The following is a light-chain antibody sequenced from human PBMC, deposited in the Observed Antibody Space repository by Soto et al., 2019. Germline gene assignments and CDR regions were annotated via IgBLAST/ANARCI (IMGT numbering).Light chain of an antibody. Sequence: QSALTQPASVSGSPGQSITISCTGTSSDVGGSNHVSWYQHHPGKAPQLIIYEVSYRPSGVSNRCSGSKSGYTASLTISGLKAEDEADYYCNSQTSSGIRVFGTGTKLTVL. CDR3: NSQTSSGIRV. CDR2: EVS. J-gene: IGLJ1*01. V-gene: IGLV2-14*01. CDR1: SSDVGGSNH.